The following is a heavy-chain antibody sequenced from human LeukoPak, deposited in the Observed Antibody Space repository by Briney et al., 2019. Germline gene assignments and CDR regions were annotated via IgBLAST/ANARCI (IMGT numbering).Heavy chain of an antibody. CDR3: ARGYGDNSGAFDI. CDR2: IYHTGRT. CDR1: RGSIIVAAYS. Sequence: SETLSLTCAVSRGSIIVAAYSWSWIRPPPGKGLEWIGYIYHTGRTPYNPSLKSRVTISVDRSKNQFSLKLNSVTAADTAVYYCARGYGDNSGAFDISGQGRMVTVSS. D-gene: IGHD4-23*01. J-gene: IGHJ3*02. V-gene: IGHV4-30-2*01.